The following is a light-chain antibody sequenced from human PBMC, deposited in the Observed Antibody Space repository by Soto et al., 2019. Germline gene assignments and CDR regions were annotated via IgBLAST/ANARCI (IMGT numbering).Light chain of an antibody. CDR1: PSISRW. Sequence: DIQLTKSPSTLYASVGDRVTITGRARPSISRWLAWYQQRPGKAPKLLIYAASSLQSGVPARFSGSGSGTQFTLTISRLQPDDFATYSCQQSGSYSWTFGQGTKVDI. V-gene: IGKV1-5*01. CDR3: QQSGSYSWT. J-gene: IGKJ1*01. CDR2: AAS.